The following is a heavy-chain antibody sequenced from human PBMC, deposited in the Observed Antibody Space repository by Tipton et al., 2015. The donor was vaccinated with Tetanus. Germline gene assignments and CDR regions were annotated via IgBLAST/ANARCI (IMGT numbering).Heavy chain of an antibody. J-gene: IGHJ4*02. CDR1: GCTFSSYA. V-gene: IGHV1-69*01. Sequence: QLVQSGAEVKKPGASVKVSCKASGCTFSSYAISWVRQATGQGLEWMGGIIPIFGTANYAQKFHGRVTITADESTSAAYMELCSLRSEDTAVYYCARGWIAHDYWGQGTLVTVSS. CDR2: IIPIFGTA. CDR3: ARGWIAHDY. D-gene: IGHD5-12*01.